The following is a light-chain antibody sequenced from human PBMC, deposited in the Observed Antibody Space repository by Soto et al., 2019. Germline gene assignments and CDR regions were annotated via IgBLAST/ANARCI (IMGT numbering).Light chain of an antibody. CDR3: QQYNDWTLT. J-gene: IGKJ1*01. CDR2: GAF. V-gene: IGKV3-15*01. Sequence: EIVMTQSPVTLSVSPGERATLSCRASQSVSSNLAWYQKKPGQDPSILIYGAFTRATGIPARFSGTGSGTEFNLTISSLQPEDFALYYCQQYNDWTLTFGQGTKVDIK. CDR1: QSVSSN.